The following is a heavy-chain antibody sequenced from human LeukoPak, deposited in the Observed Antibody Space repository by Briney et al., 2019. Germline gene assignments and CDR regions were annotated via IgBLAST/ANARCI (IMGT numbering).Heavy chain of an antibody. V-gene: IGHV5-51*01. CDR3: ARQDGSAFYYFDY. Sequence: GESLKISCKASGYSFSIYWIAWVRQMPGKGLEWMGIIYPRDSDIKYSPSLQGQVTISVDKSTTTAYLQWNSLKASDTAMYYCARQDGSAFYYFDYWGQGTLVTVSS. CDR2: IYPRDSDI. J-gene: IGHJ4*02. CDR1: GYSFSIYW. D-gene: IGHD2-2*03.